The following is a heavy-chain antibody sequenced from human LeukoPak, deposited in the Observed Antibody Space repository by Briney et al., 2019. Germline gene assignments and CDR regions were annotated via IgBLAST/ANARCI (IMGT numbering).Heavy chain of an antibody. V-gene: IGHV1-2*02. CDR3: ARGGQIFGVVIDY. CDR2: INPNSGGT. CDR1: GYTFTGYY. J-gene: IGHJ4*02. Sequence: ASVKVSCKASGYTFTGYYMHWVRQAPGQGLEWMGWINPNSGGTNYAQKFQGKVTMARDTSISTAYMELSRLRSDDTAVYYCARGGQIFGVVIDYWGQGTLVTVSS. D-gene: IGHD3-3*01.